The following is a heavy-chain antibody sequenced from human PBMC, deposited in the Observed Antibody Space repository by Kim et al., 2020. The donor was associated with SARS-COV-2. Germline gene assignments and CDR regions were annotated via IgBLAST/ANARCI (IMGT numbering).Heavy chain of an antibody. V-gene: IGHV3-23*01. CDR2: ISGSGGST. CDR3: AKEQAGGRWGITMIVVATQD. J-gene: IGHJ4*02. Sequence: GGSLRLSCAASGFTFSSYAMSWVRQAPGKGLEWVSAISGSGGSTYYADSVKGRFTISRDNSKNTLYLRMNSLRAEDTAVYYCAKEQAGGRWGITMIVVATQDWGQGTLVTVSS. CDR1: GFTFSSYA. D-gene: IGHD3-22*01.